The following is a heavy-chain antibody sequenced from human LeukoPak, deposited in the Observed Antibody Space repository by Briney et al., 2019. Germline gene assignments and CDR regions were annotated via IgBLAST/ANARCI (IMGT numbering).Heavy chain of an antibody. V-gene: IGHV3-48*03. Sequence: GGSLRLSCAASGFTFSTCEMHWVRQAPGKGLEWVSYISRGGNFIYYADSVKGRFTISRDDAKSSLFLQMNSLRGEDTAVYYCARDSFSDYYYYMDVWGKGTTVTVSS. CDR3: ARDSFSDYYYYMDV. J-gene: IGHJ6*03. D-gene: IGHD3-3*02. CDR2: ISRGGNFI. CDR1: GFTFSTCE.